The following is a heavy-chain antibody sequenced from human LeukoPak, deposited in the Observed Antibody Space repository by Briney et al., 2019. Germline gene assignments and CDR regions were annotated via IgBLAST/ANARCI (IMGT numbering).Heavy chain of an antibody. J-gene: IGHJ4*02. CDR2: INPNSGGT. CDR1: GHTFTDYY. CDR3: TRGLSIATRPAYYFDY. D-gene: IGHD6-6*01. Sequence: GASVKVSCKASGHTFTDYYMHLVRQAPGQGFEWMGWINPNSGGTNYAQKFQGRVTMTRETSIRTAYMELTGLRSDDTAVYYCTRGLSIATRPAYYFDYWGQGTLVTVSS. V-gene: IGHV1-2*02.